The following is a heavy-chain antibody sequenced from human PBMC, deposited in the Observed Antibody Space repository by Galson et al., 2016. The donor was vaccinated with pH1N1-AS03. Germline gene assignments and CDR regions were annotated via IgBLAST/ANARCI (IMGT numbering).Heavy chain of an antibody. D-gene: IGHD6-19*01. CDR2: VYHGGSK. CDR1: GYY. Sequence: GYYWGWIRQPPGKGLEWIGSVYHGGSKYYSPSLKSRVTISLDTSNNQVSLNLNTVTAADTAVYFCVRDNIPAGASDYWGPGTLVTVSS. V-gene: IGHV4-38-2*02. J-gene: IGHJ4*02. CDR3: VRDNIPAGASDY.